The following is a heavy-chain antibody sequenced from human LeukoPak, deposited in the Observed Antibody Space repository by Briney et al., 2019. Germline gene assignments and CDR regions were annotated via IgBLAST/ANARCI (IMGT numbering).Heavy chain of an antibody. V-gene: IGHV4-34*01. D-gene: IGHD6-6*01. Sequence: PSETLSLTCAVYGGSFSGYYWSWIRQPPGKGLEWIGEINHSGSTNYNPSLKSRVTISVDTSKNQFSLKLSSVTAADTAVNYCARYRAARPKIYYYYMDVWGKGTTVTVSS. CDR1: GGSFSGYY. CDR3: ARYRAARPKIYYYYMDV. J-gene: IGHJ6*03. CDR2: INHSGST.